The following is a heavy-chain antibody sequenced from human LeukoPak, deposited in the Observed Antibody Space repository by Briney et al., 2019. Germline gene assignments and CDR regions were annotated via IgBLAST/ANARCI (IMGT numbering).Heavy chain of an antibody. Sequence: SETLSLTCTVSGYSLSSGYYWGWIRQPPGKGLEWIGSVDHSGGTYYNPSLRSRVSISVDTSKNQFSLKLSSVTAADTAVYYCARGHYYMDVWGKGTTVTVSS. CDR2: VDHSGGT. CDR1: GYSLSSGYY. CDR3: ARGHYYMDV. J-gene: IGHJ6*03. V-gene: IGHV4-38-2*02.